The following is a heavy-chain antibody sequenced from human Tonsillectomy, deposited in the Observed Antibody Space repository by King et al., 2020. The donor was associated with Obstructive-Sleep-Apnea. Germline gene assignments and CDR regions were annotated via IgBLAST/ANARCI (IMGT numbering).Heavy chain of an antibody. CDR2: ISSSSSYI. J-gene: IGHJ3*02. Sequence: QLQESGPGLVKPSETLSLTCSVSDYSISSGYYWGWIRQPPGKGLEWVSSISSSSSYIYYADSVKGRFTISRDNAKNSLYLQMNSLRAEDTAVYYCARRIAVAGGAFDIWGQGTMVTVSS. D-gene: IGHD6-19*01. CDR3: ARRIAVAGGAFDI. V-gene: IGHV3-21*01. CDR1: DYSISSGYY.